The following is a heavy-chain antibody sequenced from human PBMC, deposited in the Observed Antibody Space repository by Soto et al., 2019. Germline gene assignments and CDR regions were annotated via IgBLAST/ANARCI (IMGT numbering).Heavy chain of an antibody. Sequence: PVGSLRLSCAASGFTFSSYSMNWVRQAPGKGLEWVSSISSSSSYIYYADSVKGRFTISRDNAKSSLYLQMNSLRAEDTAVYYCARDTDCGGDCYSGLYYYGMDVWGQGTTVTVS. D-gene: IGHD2-21*02. CDR3: ARDTDCGGDCYSGLYYYGMDV. CDR2: ISSSSSYI. CDR1: GFTFSSYS. J-gene: IGHJ6*02. V-gene: IGHV3-21*01.